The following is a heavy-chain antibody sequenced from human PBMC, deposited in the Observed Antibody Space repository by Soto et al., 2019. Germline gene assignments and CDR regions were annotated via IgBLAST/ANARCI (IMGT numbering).Heavy chain of an antibody. CDR1: GFTFSDYY. V-gene: IGHV3-11*01. D-gene: IGHD2-2*01. J-gene: IGHJ6*03. Sequence: GGSLRLSCAASGFTFSDYYMSWIRQAPGKGLEWVSYISSSGITIYYADSVKGRFTISRDNAKNSLYLQMNSLRAEDTAVYYCARGGVVVPAANLHYYYYMDVWGKGTTVTVSS. CDR3: ARGGVVVPAANLHYYYYMDV. CDR2: ISSSGITI.